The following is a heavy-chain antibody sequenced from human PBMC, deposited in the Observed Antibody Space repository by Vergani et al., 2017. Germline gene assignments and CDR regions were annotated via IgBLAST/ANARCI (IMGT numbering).Heavy chain of an antibody. D-gene: IGHD2-15*01. J-gene: IGHJ2*01. Sequence: QVQLQESGPGLVKPSETLALTCAVSGYSISSGYYWGWIRQSPGKGLEWIGSIYHSGTPYYNPSLKSRVTISADTSKNQLSLKLNSATAADTAVYYCARXYGGRVDFWYFDLWSRGTLVAVSS. CDR3: ARXYGGRVDFWYFDL. CDR1: GYSISSGYY. CDR2: IYHSGTP. V-gene: IGHV4-38-2*01.